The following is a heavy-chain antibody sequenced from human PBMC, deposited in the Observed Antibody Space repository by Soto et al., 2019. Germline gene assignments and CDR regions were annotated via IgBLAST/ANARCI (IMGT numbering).Heavy chain of an antibody. CDR3: ARGCPGGDCYSRGDYYYGMDV. CDR2: ISSSSSYI. CDR1: GFTYNSYS. V-gene: IGHV3-21*01. Sequence: GGSLRLSCAASGFTYNSYSMNWVRQATGKGLEWVSSISSSSSYIYYADSVKGRFTISRDNAKNSLYLQMNSLRAEDTAVYYCARGCPGGDCYSRGDYYYGMDVWGQGTTVTVSS. D-gene: IGHD2-21*02. J-gene: IGHJ6*02.